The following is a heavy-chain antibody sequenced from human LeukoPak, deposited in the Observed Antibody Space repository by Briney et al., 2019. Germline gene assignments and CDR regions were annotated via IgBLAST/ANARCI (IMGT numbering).Heavy chain of an antibody. Sequence: ASVKVSCTASGYTFTSYYMHWVRQAPGQGLEWMGIINPSGGSTSYAQKFQGRVTITRDTSASTAYMELSSLRSEDTAVYYCARDEFRGGSDYWGQGTLVTVSS. CDR2: INPSGGST. CDR3: ARDEFRGGSDY. CDR1: GYTFTSYY. J-gene: IGHJ4*02. V-gene: IGHV1-46*01. D-gene: IGHD3-10*01.